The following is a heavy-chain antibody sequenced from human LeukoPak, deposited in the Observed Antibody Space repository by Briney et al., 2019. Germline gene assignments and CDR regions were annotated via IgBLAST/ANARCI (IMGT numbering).Heavy chain of an antibody. D-gene: IGHD1-26*01. CDR3: ARDRRGVGAAPFDY. J-gene: IGHJ4*02. Sequence: SETLSLTCTVSGGSISRYYWSWIRQPPGKGLEWIGYIYYSGSTNYNPSLKSRVTISVDPSKNQFSLKLSSVTAADTAVYYCARDRRGVGAAPFDYWGQGTLVTVSS. CDR1: GGSISRYY. V-gene: IGHV4-59*01. CDR2: IYYSGST.